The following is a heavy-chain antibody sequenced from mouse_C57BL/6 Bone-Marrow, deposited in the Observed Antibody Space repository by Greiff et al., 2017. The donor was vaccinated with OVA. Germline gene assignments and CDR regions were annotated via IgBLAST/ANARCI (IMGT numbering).Heavy chain of an antibody. J-gene: IGHJ1*03. D-gene: IGHD2-2*01. Sequence: VQLQQSGPELVKPGASVKISCKASGYAFSSSWMNWVKQRPGKGLEWIGRIYPGDGDTNYNGKFKGKATLTADKSSSTAYMQLSSLTSEDSAVYFCERQGGGVWLRRGYWYFDVWGTGTTVTVSS. CDR1: GYAFSSSW. CDR2: IYPGDGDT. V-gene: IGHV1-82*01. CDR3: ERQGGGVWLRRGYWYFDV.